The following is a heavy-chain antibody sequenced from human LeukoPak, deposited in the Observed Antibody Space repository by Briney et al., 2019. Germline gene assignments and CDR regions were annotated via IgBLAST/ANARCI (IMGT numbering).Heavy chain of an antibody. CDR2: IKEDGGEK. Sequence: GGSLRLSCAASGFTFSRYWMTWFRQAPGKGPEWVANIKEDGGEKYYVASVRGRFTISRDNAKSSLYLQMNSLRAEDTAVYYCAREGILRVFDIWGQGTMVTVSS. CDR3: AREGILRVFDI. CDR1: GFTFSRYW. D-gene: IGHD3-3*01. J-gene: IGHJ3*02. V-gene: IGHV3-7*01.